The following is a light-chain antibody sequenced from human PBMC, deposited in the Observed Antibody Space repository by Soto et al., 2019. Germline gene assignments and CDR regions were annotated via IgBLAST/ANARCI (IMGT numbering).Light chain of an antibody. Sequence: QAVVTQPASVSGSLGQSITISCTGTSSDVGGQNAVSWYQQHPGKAPKFMIYDVSKRPSGVSSRFSGSKSGNTASLTISGLQAEDEADYYCCSYAGSSTVVFGGGTKLTVL. J-gene: IGLJ2*01. CDR1: SSDVGGQNA. CDR3: CSYAGSSTVV. CDR2: DVS. V-gene: IGLV2-23*02.